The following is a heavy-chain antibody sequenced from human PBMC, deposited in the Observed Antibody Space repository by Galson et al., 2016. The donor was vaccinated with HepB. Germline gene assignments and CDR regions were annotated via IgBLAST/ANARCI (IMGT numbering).Heavy chain of an antibody. CDR2: ISHTGNTV. Sequence: SLRLSCAASGFTFKYYYMNWIRQAPGRGLEWISHISHTGNTVYYADSVKGRFTVSRDNARNSLYLQMDSLKVDDTAIYYCTTDLSGAATWGQGTLVTVSS. V-gene: IGHV3-11*01. D-gene: IGHD3-10*01. CDR1: GFTFKYYY. J-gene: IGHJ4*02. CDR3: TTDLSGAAT.